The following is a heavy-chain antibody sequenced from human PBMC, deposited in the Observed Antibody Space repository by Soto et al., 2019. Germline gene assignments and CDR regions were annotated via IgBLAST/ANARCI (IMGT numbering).Heavy chain of an antibody. Sequence: GGSLRLSCAASGFTFSSYAMHWVRQAPGKGLEWVAVISYDGSNKYYADSVKGRFTISRDNSKNTLYLQMNSLRAEDTAVYYCARDESPVVVVAATFDPWGQGTLVTVSS. CDR3: ARDESPVVVVAATFDP. J-gene: IGHJ5*02. D-gene: IGHD2-15*01. V-gene: IGHV3-30-3*01. CDR2: ISYDGSNK. CDR1: GFTFSSYA.